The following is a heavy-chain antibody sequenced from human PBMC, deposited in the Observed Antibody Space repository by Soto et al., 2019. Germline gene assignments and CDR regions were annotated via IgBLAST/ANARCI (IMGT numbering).Heavy chain of an antibody. J-gene: IGHJ4*02. CDR3: AKDLGYSSGWPQSSDY. Sequence: GGSLRLSCAASGFTFSSYGMHWVRQAPGKGLEWVAVISYDGSNKYYADSVKGRFTISRDNSKNTLYLQMNSLRAEDTAVYYCAKDLGYSSGWPQSSDYWGQGTLVTVS. CDR1: GFTFSSYG. V-gene: IGHV3-30*18. CDR2: ISYDGSNK. D-gene: IGHD6-19*01.